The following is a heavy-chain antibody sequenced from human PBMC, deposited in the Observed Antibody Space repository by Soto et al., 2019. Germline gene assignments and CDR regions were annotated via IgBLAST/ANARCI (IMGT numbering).Heavy chain of an antibody. CDR2: IRSKADGGTT. J-gene: IGHJ4*02. CDR1: GFRFSDAW. CDR3: TTSISGLVTGH. D-gene: IGHD3-3*01. V-gene: IGHV3-15*07. Sequence: GGSLRLSCAASGFRFSDAWMNWIRQAPGKGLEWVGRIRSKADGGTTDYAAPVKGRFTFSRDDSKNTLFLQMNSLKTEDTAVYYCTTSISGLVTGHWGQGTLVTVPQ.